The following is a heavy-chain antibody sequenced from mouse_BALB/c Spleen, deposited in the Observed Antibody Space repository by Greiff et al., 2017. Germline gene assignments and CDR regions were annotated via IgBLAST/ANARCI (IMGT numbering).Heavy chain of an antibody. V-gene: IGHV1-9*01. CDR1: GYTFSSYW. CDR3: ARSSNYYAMDY. CDR2: ILPGSGST. J-gene: IGHJ4*01. D-gene: IGHD2-5*01. Sequence: QVQLQQSGAELMKPGASVKISCKATGYTFSSYWIEWVKQRPGHGLEWIGEILPGSGSTNYNEKFKGKATFTADTSSNTAYMQLSSLTSEDSAVYYCARSSNYYAMDYWGQGTSVTVSS.